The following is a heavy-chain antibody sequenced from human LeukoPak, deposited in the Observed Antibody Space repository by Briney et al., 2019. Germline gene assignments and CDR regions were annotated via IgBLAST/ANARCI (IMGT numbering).Heavy chain of an antibody. CDR1: GGTFSGQA. D-gene: IGHD3-22*01. CDR3: ARGVRSHFYDYSGLYYYYLDL. J-gene: IGHJ6*03. CDR2: IIPIFGST. V-gene: IGHV1-69*05. Sequence: SVKVSCKPSGGTFSGQAVSWVRQAPGQGLEWMGSIIPIFGSTDYSQTFQGRVTITTDEPATVVYLELSSLRSDDTAVYYCARGVRSHFYDYSGLYYYYLDLWGKGITVTVSS.